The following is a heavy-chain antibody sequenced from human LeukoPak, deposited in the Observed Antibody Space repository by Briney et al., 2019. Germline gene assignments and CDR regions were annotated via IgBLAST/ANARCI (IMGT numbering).Heavy chain of an antibody. Sequence: SSETLSLTCTVSGGSISSSSYYWGWIRQPPGKGLEWIGSIYSSGSTYYNPSLKSRVTISVDTSKNQFSLKLSSVTAADTAVYYCARRVDFKAFDYWGQGTLVTVSS. CDR3: ARRVDFKAFDY. CDR1: GGSISSSSYY. D-gene: IGHD5-12*01. CDR2: IYSSGST. V-gene: IGHV4-39*01. J-gene: IGHJ4*02.